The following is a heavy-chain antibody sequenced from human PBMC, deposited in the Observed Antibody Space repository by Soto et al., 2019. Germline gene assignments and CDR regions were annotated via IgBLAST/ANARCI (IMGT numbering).Heavy chain of an antibody. Sequence: GGSLRLSCVASGFTFSSYGMHWVRQAPGKGLEWVAVISYDGSNKYYADSVKGRFTISRDDSKNTLYLQMNSLRAEHTAVYYCAKGSGYSYYWGQGTLVTVSS. CDR1: GFTFSSYG. V-gene: IGHV3-30*18. CDR3: AKGSGYSYY. D-gene: IGHD5-18*01. CDR2: ISYDGSNK. J-gene: IGHJ4*02.